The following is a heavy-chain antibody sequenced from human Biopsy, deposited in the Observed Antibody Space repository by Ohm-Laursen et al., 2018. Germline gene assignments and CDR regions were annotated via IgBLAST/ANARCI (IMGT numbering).Heavy chain of an antibody. CDR3: ARLYRLDDYWNDDPPDAFDV. CDR1: GGSISSGY. CDR2: IYYSGST. J-gene: IGHJ3*01. V-gene: IGHV4-59*01. D-gene: IGHD3-3*01. Sequence: SETLSLTCIVSGGSISSGYWSWIRQTPGKGLEWIGYIYYSGSTNYNPSLKSRVTISVDTSKNQFSLKLSSVTAADTAVFFCARLYRLDDYWNDDPPDAFDVWGQGTMVTVSS.